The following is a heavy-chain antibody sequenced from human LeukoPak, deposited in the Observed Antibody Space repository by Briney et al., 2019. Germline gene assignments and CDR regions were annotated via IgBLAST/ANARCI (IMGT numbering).Heavy chain of an antibody. V-gene: IGHV3-23*01. CDR3: AKDEIWFGELTGSYFDY. D-gene: IGHD3-10*01. CDR2: ISGSGGST. CDR1: GFTFSSYA. Sequence: GGSLRLSCAASGFTFSSYAMSWVRQAPGKGLEWVSAISGSGGSTYYADSVKGRFTIPRDNSKNTLYLQMNSLRAEDTAVYYCAKDEIWFGELTGSYFDYWGQGTLVTVSS. J-gene: IGHJ4*02.